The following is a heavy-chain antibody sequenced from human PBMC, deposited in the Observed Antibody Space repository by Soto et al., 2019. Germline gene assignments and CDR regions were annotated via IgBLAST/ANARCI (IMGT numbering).Heavy chain of an antibody. J-gene: IGHJ6*02. CDR3: ARALSGVVVVAARDMDV. CDR2: IYYTGST. Sequence: QVQLQESGPGLVKPSETLSLTCSVSGGSISSDYWSWIRQPPGKGLEWIGYIYYTGSTNYNPSLKSRVTISVDTSKNQFALNLRSVTAADTAVYYCARALSGVVVVAARDMDVWGQGNTVTVSS. CDR1: GGSISSDY. V-gene: IGHV4-59*01. D-gene: IGHD2-15*01.